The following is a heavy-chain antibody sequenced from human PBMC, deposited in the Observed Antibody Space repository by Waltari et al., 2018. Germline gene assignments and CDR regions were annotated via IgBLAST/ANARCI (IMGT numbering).Heavy chain of an antibody. D-gene: IGHD3-10*01. CDR1: GGSISSYY. CDR3: AKDMNYYGSGATYGMDV. V-gene: IGHV4-59*12. Sequence: QVQLQESGPGLVKPSETLSLTCTVSGGSISSYYWSWIRQPPGKGLEWIGYIYYSGSTNYNPSLKSRVTMSVDTSKNQFSLKLSSVTAADTAVYYCAKDMNYYGSGATYGMDVWGQGTTVTVSS. J-gene: IGHJ6*02. CDR2: IYYSGST.